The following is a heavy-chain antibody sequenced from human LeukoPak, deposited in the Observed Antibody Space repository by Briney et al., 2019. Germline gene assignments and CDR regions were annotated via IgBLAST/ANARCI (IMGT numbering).Heavy chain of an antibody. CDR1: GFTLSSYE. CDR3: AKERLKFFDS. CDR2: ISSSGSTI. J-gene: IGHJ4*02. V-gene: IGHV3-48*03. Sequence: GGSLRLSCAASGFTLSSYEMNWVRQAPGKGLEWVSYISSSGSTIYYADSVKGRFTISRDKSKNSLYLQMNSLRTEDTALYYCAKERLKFFDSWGQGTLVTVSS.